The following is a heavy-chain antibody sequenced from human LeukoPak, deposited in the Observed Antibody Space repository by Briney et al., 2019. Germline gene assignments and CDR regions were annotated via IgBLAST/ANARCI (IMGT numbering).Heavy chain of an antibody. CDR2: IYSGGTI. V-gene: IGHV3-53*01. Sequence: GGSLRLSCAASRFTVSSNYMNWVRQAPGKGLEWVSIIYSGGTIHYADSVKGRFTISRDNTKNTLYLQMNSLRAEDTAVYYCARVPPMGGRGVIVLEPADYWGQGTLVTVSS. J-gene: IGHJ4*02. D-gene: IGHD3-10*01. CDR3: ARVPPMGGRGVIVLEPADY. CDR1: RFTVSSNY.